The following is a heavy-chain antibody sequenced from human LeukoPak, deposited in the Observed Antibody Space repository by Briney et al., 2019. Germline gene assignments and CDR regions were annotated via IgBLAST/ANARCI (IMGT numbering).Heavy chain of an antibody. CDR1: GFTFSSYW. V-gene: IGHV3-48*01. J-gene: IGHJ6*03. CDR3: AANSYGPDYYYYYYMDV. CDR2: ISSSSSTI. Sequence: GGSLRLSCAASGFTFSSYWMHWVRQAPGKGLEWVSYISSSSSTIYYADSVKGRFTISRDNAKNSLYLQMNSLRAEDTAVYYCAANSYGPDYYYYYYMDVWGKGTTVTVSS. D-gene: IGHD5-18*01.